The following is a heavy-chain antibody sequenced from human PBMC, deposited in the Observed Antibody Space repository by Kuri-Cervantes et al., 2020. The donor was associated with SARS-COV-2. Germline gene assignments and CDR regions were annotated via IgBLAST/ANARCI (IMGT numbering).Heavy chain of an antibody. CDR3: ARDAVYGDYDTTHFDY. D-gene: IGHD4-17*01. CDR2: IKQDGSEK. Sequence: GESLKISCAASGFTFSSYWMSWVRQAPGKGLEWVANIKQDGSEKYYVDSVKGRFTISRDNAKNSLYLQMNSLRAEDTAVYYCARDAVYGDYDTTHFDYWGQGTLVTVSS. CDR1: GFTFSSYW. V-gene: IGHV3-7*01. J-gene: IGHJ4*02.